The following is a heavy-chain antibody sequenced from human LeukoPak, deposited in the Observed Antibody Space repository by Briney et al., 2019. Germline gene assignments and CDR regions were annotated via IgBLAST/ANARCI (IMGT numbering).Heavy chain of an antibody. CDR1: GDSISGSAYY. J-gene: IGHJ4*02. V-gene: IGHV4-39*07. CDR3: ARARGHSYAFYS. Sequence: PSETLSLTCSVSGDSISGSAYYWGCCRQTPGKGLEWIGSIFHTGRTNYNPSLQSRVTISVDTSKNQFSLDLTSVTAADTAMYYCARARGHSYAFYSWGQGTLVTVSS. D-gene: IGHD5-18*01. CDR2: IFHTGRT.